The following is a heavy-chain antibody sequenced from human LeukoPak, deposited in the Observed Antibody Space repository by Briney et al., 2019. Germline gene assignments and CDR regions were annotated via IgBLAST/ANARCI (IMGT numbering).Heavy chain of an antibody. J-gene: IGHJ6*03. CDR1: GLTFSSYG. D-gene: IGHD2-15*01. V-gene: IGHV3-23*01. CDR3: AKNGDRGAYCSGGTCYPYYYYYMDV. CDR2: ISTTGGTT. Sequence: PGGSLRLSCAASGLTFSSYGMSWVRQAPGRGLEWVSAISTTGGTTYYADSGRGRFTISRDNSRNTLYLQMNSLRAEDTAIYYCAKNGDRGAYCSGGTCYPYYYYYMDVWGKGTTVTISS.